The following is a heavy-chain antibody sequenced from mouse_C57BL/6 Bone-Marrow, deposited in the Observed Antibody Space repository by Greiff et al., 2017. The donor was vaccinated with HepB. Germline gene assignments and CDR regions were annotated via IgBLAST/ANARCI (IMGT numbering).Heavy chain of an antibody. CDR1: GFTFSSYA. D-gene: IGHD2-3*01. CDR3: TRERSNDGYGKSFAY. CDR2: ISSGGDYI. V-gene: IGHV5-9-1*02. J-gene: IGHJ3*01. Sequence: EVKLVESGEGLVKPGGSLKLSCAASGFTFSSYAMSWVRQTPEKRLEWVAYISSGGDYIYYADTVKGRFTISRDNARNTLYLQMSSLKSEDTAMYYCTRERSNDGYGKSFAYWGQGTLVTVSA.